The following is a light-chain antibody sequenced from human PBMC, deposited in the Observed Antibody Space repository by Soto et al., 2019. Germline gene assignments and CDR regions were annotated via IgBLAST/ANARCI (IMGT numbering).Light chain of an antibody. J-gene: IGKJ1*01. CDR3: QQGRIFPWT. V-gene: IGKV1-12*01. Sequence: DIQMTQSPSSVSASVGDRVTITCRASRAIDSWLAWYQQKPGTAPKLLIYTVSSLDSGVPSRFSGSGSGTDFTLTISSLQPEDFATYYCQQGRIFPWTFGQGTKVEIK. CDR1: RAIDSW. CDR2: TVS.